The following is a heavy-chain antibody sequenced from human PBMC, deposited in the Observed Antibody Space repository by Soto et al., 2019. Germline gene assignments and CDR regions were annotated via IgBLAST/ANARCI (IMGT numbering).Heavy chain of an antibody. J-gene: IGHJ6*02. CDR1: GYTFTGYY. D-gene: IGHD3-3*01. V-gene: IGHV1-2*02. CDR3: ARDPSPTNFLTIFGVVSHPPGYGMDV. Sequence: ASVKVSCKASGYTFTGYYMHWVRQAPGQGLEWVGWINPNSGGTNYAQKFQGRVTMTRDTSISTAYMELSRLRSDDTAVYYCARDPSPTNFLTIFGVVSHPPGYGMDVWGQGTTVTVSS. CDR2: INPNSGGT.